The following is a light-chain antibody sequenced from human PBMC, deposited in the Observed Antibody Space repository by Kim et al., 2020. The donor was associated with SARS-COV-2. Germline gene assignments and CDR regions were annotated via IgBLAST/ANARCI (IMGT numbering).Light chain of an antibody. CDR3: QQYGSSPLT. Sequence: SPGRNAPLSGRASQSVSSSYLAWYQQKPGQAPRLLIYGASSRATGIPDRFSGSGSGTDFTLTISRLEPEDFAVYYCQQYGSSPLTFGQGTKVDIK. CDR1: QSVSSSY. V-gene: IGKV3-20*01. J-gene: IGKJ1*01. CDR2: GAS.